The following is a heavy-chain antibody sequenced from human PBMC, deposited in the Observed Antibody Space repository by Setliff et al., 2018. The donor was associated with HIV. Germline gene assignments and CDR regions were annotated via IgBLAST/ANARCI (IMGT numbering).Heavy chain of an antibody. V-gene: IGHV4-34*01. D-gene: IGHD3-10*01. Sequence: SETLSLTCAVYGGSFSDNYWTWIRQPPGKGLEWIGEINHSGNTNFNPSLRSRVNISTDTSKNQFSLKLSSVTAADTAVYHCASRPYGSQYYYNIFFDYWGQGTLVTVSS. CDR2: INHSGNT. J-gene: IGHJ4*02. CDR1: GGSFSDNY. CDR3: ASRPYGSQYYYNIFFDY.